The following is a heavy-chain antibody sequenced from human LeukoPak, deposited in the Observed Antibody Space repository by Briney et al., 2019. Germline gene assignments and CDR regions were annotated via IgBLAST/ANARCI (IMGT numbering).Heavy chain of an antibody. CDR3: ARAYYPYYYMDV. Sequence: SETLSLTCTVSGGSMSSGRHYWSWIRQPAGKGLEWIGRIYTSGSTNYNPSLKSRLTISVDTSKNQFSLKLSSVTAADTAVYYCARAYYPYYYMDVWGKGTTVTISS. CDR2: IYTSGST. V-gene: IGHV4-61*02. CDR1: GGSMSSGRHY. J-gene: IGHJ6*03.